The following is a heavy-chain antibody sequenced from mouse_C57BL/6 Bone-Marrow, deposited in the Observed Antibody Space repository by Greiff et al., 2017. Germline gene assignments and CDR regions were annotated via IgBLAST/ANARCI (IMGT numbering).Heavy chain of an antibody. CDR2: ISSGGSYT. J-gene: IGHJ2*01. D-gene: IGHD1-1*01. V-gene: IGHV5-6*01. CDR1: GFTFSSYG. Sequence: EVMLVESGGDLVKPGGSLKLSCAASGFTFSSYGMSWVRQTPDKRLEWVATISSGGSYTYYPDSVKGRFTISRDKAKNTLYLQMSSLKSEDTAMYYCARPNYYYGSSYLDYWGQGTTLTVSS. CDR3: ARPNYYYGSSYLDY.